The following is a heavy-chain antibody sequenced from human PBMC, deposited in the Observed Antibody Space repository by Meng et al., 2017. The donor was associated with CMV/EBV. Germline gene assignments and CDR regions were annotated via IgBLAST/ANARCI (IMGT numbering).Heavy chain of an antibody. Sequence: GESLKISCAASGFTVSSNYMSWVRQAPGKGLEWVTFIRYDGSNKYYADSVKGRFTISRDNSKNTLFLQMNSLRAEDTAVYYCARPLTNYDFWSGYYTGGGMDVWGQGTTVTVSS. CDR2: IRYDGSNK. D-gene: IGHD3-3*01. CDR1: GFTVSSNY. CDR3: ARPLTNYDFWSGYYTGGGMDV. J-gene: IGHJ6*02. V-gene: IGHV3-30*02.